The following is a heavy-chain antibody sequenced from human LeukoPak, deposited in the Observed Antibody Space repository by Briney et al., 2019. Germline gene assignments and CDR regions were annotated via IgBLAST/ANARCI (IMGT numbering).Heavy chain of an antibody. Sequence: GGSLRLSCAASGFTFSSYRMTWVRQAPGKGLEWVSSISSSSSYIYYADSVKGRFTISSDNAKNSLYLQLNSLRAEDTAVYYCASSVGATNDFDYWGQGTLVTVSS. CDR3: ASSVGATNDFDY. D-gene: IGHD1-26*01. CDR1: GFTFSSYR. J-gene: IGHJ4*02. V-gene: IGHV3-21*01. CDR2: ISSSSSYI.